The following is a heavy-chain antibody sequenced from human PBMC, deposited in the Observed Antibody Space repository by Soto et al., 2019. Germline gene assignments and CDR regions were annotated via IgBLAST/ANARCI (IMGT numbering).Heavy chain of an antibody. CDR3: ARSFCSSTSCLTQFKRGYYYGMDV. V-gene: IGHV5-51*01. CDR2: IYPGDSDT. D-gene: IGHD2-2*01. Sequence: RGESLKISCKGSGYSFTSYWIGWVRQMPGKGLEWMGIIYPGDSDTRYSPSFQGQVTISADKSISTAYLQWSSLKAPDTAMYYCARSFCSSTSCLTQFKRGYYYGMDVWGQGTTVTVSS. CDR1: GYSFTSYW. J-gene: IGHJ6*02.